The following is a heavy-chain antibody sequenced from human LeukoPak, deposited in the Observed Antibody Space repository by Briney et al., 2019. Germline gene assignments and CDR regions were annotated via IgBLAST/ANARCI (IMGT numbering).Heavy chain of an antibody. CDR2: INTNSGGT. CDR1: GYTFTGYY. D-gene: IGHD3-16*01. J-gene: IGHJ6*02. V-gene: IGHV1-2*02. CDR3: ARDLGGFVATMMYGMDV. Sequence: ASVKVSCKAPGYTFTGYYMHWVRQAPGQGLEWMGWINTNSGGTNYAQKFQGRVTMTRDTSISTAYMELSRLRSDDTAVYYCARDLGGFVATMMYGMDVWGQGTTVTVSS.